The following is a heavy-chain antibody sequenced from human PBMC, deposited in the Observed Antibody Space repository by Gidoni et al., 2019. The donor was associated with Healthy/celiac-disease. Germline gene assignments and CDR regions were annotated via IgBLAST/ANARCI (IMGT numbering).Heavy chain of an antibody. CDR2: ISYDGSNK. CDR3: ARVAGVGATDDY. Sequence: QVQLVESGGGVVQPGRSLRLARAASGFTYSSYDMHWVRQAPGKGLEWVAVISYDGSNKYYADSVKGRFTISRDNSKNTLYLQMNSLRAEDTVVYYCARVAGVGATDDYWGQGTLVTVSS. D-gene: IGHD1-26*01. J-gene: IGHJ4*02. CDR1: GFTYSSYD. V-gene: IGHV3-30*01.